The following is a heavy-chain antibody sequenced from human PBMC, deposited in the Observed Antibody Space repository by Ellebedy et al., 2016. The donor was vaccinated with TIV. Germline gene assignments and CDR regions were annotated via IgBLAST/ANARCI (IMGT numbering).Heavy chain of an antibody. D-gene: IGHD2-2*01. CDR1: GYTFAAFY. J-gene: IGHJ4*02. Sequence: AASVTVSCKASGYTFAAFYIHWVRQAPGQGLEWMGWINPDTGGTDYAQKFQGRVTMTRDTSISTAYMELSRLRSDDTAVFYCALVVPLASVNYWGQGTLVTVSS. CDR3: ALVVPLASVNY. CDR2: INPDTGGT. V-gene: IGHV1-2*02.